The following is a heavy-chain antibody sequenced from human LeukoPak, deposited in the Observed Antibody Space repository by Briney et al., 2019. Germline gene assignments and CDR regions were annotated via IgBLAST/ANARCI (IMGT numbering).Heavy chain of an antibody. CDR1: GGSFSGYY. Sequence: PSETLSLTCAVYGGSFSGYYWSWIRQPPGKGLEWIGEINHSGSTNYNPSLKSRVTISVDTSKNQFSLKLSSVTAADTAVYYCARVLSGSNFDYWGKGTLVTVSS. J-gene: IGHJ4*02. D-gene: IGHD3-22*01. CDR2: INHSGST. V-gene: IGHV4-34*01. CDR3: ARVLSGSNFDY.